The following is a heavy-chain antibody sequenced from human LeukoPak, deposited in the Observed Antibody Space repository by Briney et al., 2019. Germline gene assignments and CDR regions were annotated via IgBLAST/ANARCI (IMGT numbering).Heavy chain of an antibody. J-gene: IGHJ3*02. V-gene: IGHV4-30-4*08. D-gene: IGHD1-7*01. CDR1: SGSISSGDYY. CDR2: IYYSGST. CDR3: ARVYWNYAFDI. Sequence: SETLSLTCTVSSGSISSGDYYWSWIRQPPGKGLEWIGYIYYSGSTYYNPSLKSRVTISVDTSKSQFSLKLSSVTAADTAVYYCARVYWNYAFDIWGQGTMVTVSS.